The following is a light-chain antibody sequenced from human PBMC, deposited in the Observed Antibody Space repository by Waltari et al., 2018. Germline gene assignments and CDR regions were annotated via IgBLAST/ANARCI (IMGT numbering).Light chain of an antibody. V-gene: IGLV2-23*02. J-gene: IGLJ3*02. Sequence: HSALTQPASVSGSPGQSITISCTGTSTDIGSHNFVSWYQRHPGKAPQVLIYEVTMRSSGISDRVSGSKSGNTASLTISGLQADDEADYYCCAYGTTTTRWLFGGGTRLTVL. CDR2: EVT. CDR1: STDIGSHNF. CDR3: CAYGTTTTRWL.